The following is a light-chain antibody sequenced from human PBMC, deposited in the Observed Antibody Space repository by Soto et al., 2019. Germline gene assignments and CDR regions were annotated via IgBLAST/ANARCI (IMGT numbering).Light chain of an antibody. CDR3: QQRSNWPQIT. CDR1: QSVSKY. V-gene: IGKV3-11*01. Sequence: EIVLTQSPATLSLSPGERATLSCRASQSVSKYLAWYQQKPGQAPRLLIHDASNRATGIPARFSGSGSGTDFTITISRLEPEDFGVYYCQQRSNWPQITFGGGTKVEIK. J-gene: IGKJ4*01. CDR2: DAS.